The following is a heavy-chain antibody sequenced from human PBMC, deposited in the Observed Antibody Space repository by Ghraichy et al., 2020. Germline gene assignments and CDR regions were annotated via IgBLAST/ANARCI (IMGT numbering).Heavy chain of an antibody. J-gene: IGHJ6*02. CDR1: GGSISSYY. CDR2: IYYSGST. V-gene: IGHV4-59*01. CDR3: ARGEGVWWGGVVMGEISGSSGYYYGMDV. D-gene: IGHD2-21*01. Sequence: SETLSLTCTVSGGSISSYYWSWIRQPPGKGLEWIGYIYYSGSTNYNPSLKSRVTISVDTSKNQFSLKLSSVTAADTAVYYCARGEGVWWGGVVMGEISGSSGYYYGMDVWGQGTTVTVSS.